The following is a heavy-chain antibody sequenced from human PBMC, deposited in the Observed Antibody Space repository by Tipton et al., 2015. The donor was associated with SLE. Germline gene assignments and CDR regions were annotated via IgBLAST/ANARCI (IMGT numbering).Heavy chain of an antibody. CDR1: GFTFDDFA. J-gene: IGHJ6*03. Sequence: SLRLSCAVSGFTFDDFAMHWIRQVPGKGLEWVAGISWNSSYIYYADSVKGRFTISRDNAKNSLYLQMNSLRAEDTAVYYCARGGYSNPGYMDVWGRGTSVTVSS. D-gene: IGHD4-11*01. CDR3: ARGGYSNPGYMDV. V-gene: IGHV3-9*01. CDR2: ISWNSSYI.